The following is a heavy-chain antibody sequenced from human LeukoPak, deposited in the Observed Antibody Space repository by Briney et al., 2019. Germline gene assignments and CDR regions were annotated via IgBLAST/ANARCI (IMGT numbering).Heavy chain of an antibody. V-gene: IGHV1-18*01. CDR1: GYTFTTYN. J-gene: IGHJ6*03. CDR3: ARGGYSSSSYFYYYMDV. D-gene: IGHD6-6*01. CDR2: ISGYNGNT. Sequence: ASVKVSCKASGYTFTTYNINWVRQAPGQGLEWMGWISGYNGNTNYAQKLQGRVTMTTDTSTSTAYMELRSLKSDDTAVYYCARGGYSSSSYFYYYMDVWGKGTTVTVSS.